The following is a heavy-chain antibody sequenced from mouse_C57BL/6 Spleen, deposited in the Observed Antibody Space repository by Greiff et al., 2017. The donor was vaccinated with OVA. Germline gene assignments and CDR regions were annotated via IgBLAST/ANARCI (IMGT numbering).Heavy chain of an antibody. Sequence: VQLQQPGAELVKPGASVTMSCKASGYTFTSYSITWVKQMPVHGLEWIGDIYPGNGGTNYNEKFKSKATLTVDTSSSPAYMQLRSLTSEDSAVEYCGKGNDGYHVDYWGQGTTVTGSS. V-gene: IGHV1-55*01. CDR2: IYPGNGGT. CDR3: GKGNDGYHVDY. J-gene: IGHJ2*01. CDR1: GYTFTSYS. D-gene: IGHD2-3*01.